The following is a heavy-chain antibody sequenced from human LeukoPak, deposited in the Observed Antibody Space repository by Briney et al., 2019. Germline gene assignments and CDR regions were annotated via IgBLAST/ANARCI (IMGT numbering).Heavy chain of an antibody. J-gene: IGHJ4*02. D-gene: IGHD6-6*01. Sequence: GGSLRLSCAASGFTFSSYSMNWVRQAPGKGLEWVSSISSSSYIYYADSVKGRFTISRDNAKSSLYLQMNSLRAEDTAVYYCARDHSSSSYGYWGQGTLVTVSS. CDR2: ISSSSYI. CDR1: GFTFSSYS. V-gene: IGHV3-21*01. CDR3: ARDHSSSSYGY.